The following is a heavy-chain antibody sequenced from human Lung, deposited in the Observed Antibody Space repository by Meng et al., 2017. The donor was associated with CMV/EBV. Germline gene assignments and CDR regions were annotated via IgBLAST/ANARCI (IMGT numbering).Heavy chain of an antibody. J-gene: IGHJ5*02. CDR2: TYYRSKWYN. V-gene: IGHV6-1*01. D-gene: IGHD3-22*01. CDR1: GDNVSSNSAA. Sequence: SQXXXLTXAISGDNVSSNSAAWNWIRQSPSRGLEWLGRTYYRSKWYNDFAPSVKSRITFNPDTSTNQLSLHLTSVTPEDTAVYYCARDLNYYDSSGNYYVGWLDPWXQGTLVTVSS. CDR3: ARDLNYYDSSGNYYVGWLDP.